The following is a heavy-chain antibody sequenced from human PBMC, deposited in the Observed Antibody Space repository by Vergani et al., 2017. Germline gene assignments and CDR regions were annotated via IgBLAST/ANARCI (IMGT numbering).Heavy chain of an antibody. CDR1: GFTFIMHA. Sequence: EVQLLESGGDLVQPGGSLRLSCAASGFTFIMHAMSWVRPAPGKGLELVSTLIASDRRTHYADSVKGRFTISRDISKNTLFLHMNSLRPEDTAVYYCAKVGRSEVAGTFGAFDIWGQGTMVTVSS. D-gene: IGHD6-19*01. CDR3: AKVGRSEVAGTFGAFDI. CDR2: LIASDRRT. J-gene: IGHJ3*02. V-gene: IGHV3-23*01.